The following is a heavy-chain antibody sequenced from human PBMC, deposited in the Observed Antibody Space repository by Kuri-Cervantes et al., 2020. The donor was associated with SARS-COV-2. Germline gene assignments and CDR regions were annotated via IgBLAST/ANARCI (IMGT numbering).Heavy chain of an antibody. CDR2: IYYSGST. CDR1: GGSISSSSYY. CDR3: ARVGSSQYYYYMDV. Sequence: SETLSLTCTVSGGSISSSSYYWGWIRQPPGKGLEWIGSIYYSGSTNYNPSLKSRVTISVDTSKNQFSLKLSSVTAADTAVYYCARVGSSQYYYYMDVWGKGTTVTVSS. D-gene: IGHD6-6*01. V-gene: IGHV4-39*07. J-gene: IGHJ6*03.